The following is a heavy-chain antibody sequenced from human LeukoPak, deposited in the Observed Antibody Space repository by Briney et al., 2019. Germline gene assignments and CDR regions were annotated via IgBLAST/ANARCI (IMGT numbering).Heavy chain of an antibody. D-gene: IGHD4-17*01. CDR1: GFIFSTYG. J-gene: IGHJ6*02. CDR3: AKDLYDYGDSDYYGMDV. CDR2: ISNDGNNK. V-gene: IGHV3-30*18. Sequence: PGRSLRLSCAASGFIFSTYGIHWVRQAPGKGLEWVAVISNDGNNKYYADSVKGRFTISRDNSKNTLFLQMNSLRPEDTAAYYCAKDLYDYGDSDYYGMDVWGQGTTVTVSS.